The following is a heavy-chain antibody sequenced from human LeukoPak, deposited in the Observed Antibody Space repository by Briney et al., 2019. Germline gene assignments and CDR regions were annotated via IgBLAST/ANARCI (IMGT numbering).Heavy chain of an antibody. Sequence: SETLSLTCAVYGGSFSGYYWSWIRQPPGKGLEWIGEINHSGSTNYNPSLKSRVTISVDTSKNQFSLKLSSATAADTAVYYCARAAVVVPAAMVSWFDPWGQGTLVTVSS. J-gene: IGHJ5*02. CDR3: ARAAVVVPAAMVSWFDP. CDR1: GGSFSGYY. CDR2: INHSGST. V-gene: IGHV4-34*01. D-gene: IGHD2-2*01.